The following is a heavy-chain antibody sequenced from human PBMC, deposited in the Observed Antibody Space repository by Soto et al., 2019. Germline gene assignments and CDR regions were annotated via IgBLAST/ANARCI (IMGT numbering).Heavy chain of an antibody. CDR3: ARTNCSGGRCAFFYYGMEV. J-gene: IGHJ6*02. CDR1: GDSFTSYW. Sequence: GESLKISCKGSGDSFTSYWIGWVRQMPGKGLEWMGIIYPGDSDTRYSPSFQGQVTISADKSISTAYLQWRSLKASDTAMYYRARTNCSGGRCAFFYYGMEVWGQGTTLTVSS. V-gene: IGHV5-51*01. CDR2: IYPGDSDT. D-gene: IGHD2-15*01.